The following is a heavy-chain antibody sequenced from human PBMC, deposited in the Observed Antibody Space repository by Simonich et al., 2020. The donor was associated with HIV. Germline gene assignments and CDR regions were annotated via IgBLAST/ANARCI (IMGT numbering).Heavy chain of an antibody. CDR1: GYTFTGYY. D-gene: IGHD6-6*01. CDR3: ARSSSPLLHSIDY. CDR2: INPTTVGT. V-gene: IGHV1-2*06. Sequence: QVQLVQSGAEVKKPGASVKVSCKASGYTFTGYYRYWVRQDPGQGLEWMGPINPTTVGTNYAQKFQGRVTMTRITSISTAYMELSSLRSEDTAVYYCARSSSPLLHSIDYWGQGTLVTVSS. J-gene: IGHJ4*02.